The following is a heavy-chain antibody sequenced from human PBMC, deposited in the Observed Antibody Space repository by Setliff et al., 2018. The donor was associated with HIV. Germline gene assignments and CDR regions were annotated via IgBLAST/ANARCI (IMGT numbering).Heavy chain of an antibody. V-gene: IGHV4-38-2*01. CDR3: ARHRSNCARKGYWYFDL. CDR1: GYSISSGYY. Sequence: PSETLSLTCAVSGYSISSGYYWGWIRQPPGKGLEWIGSIYHSGSTYYNPSLKSRVTISVDTSKNQFSLKLSSVTAADTAAYYCARHRSNCARKGYWYFDLWGRGTLVTVSS. D-gene: IGHD2-21*01. J-gene: IGHJ2*01. CDR2: IYHSGST.